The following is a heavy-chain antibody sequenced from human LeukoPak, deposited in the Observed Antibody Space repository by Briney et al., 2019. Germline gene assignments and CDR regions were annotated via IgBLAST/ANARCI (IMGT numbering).Heavy chain of an antibody. J-gene: IGHJ4*02. D-gene: IGHD3-22*01. Sequence: GGSLRLSCAASGFTFSSYSMNWVRQAPGKGLERVSSISSSSSYIYYADSVKGRFTISRDNAKSSLYLQMNSLRAEDTAVYYCARDDMDYDSSGYYYYFDYWGQGTLVTVSS. V-gene: IGHV3-21*01. CDR3: ARDDMDYDSSGYYYYFDY. CDR1: GFTFSSYS. CDR2: ISSSSSYI.